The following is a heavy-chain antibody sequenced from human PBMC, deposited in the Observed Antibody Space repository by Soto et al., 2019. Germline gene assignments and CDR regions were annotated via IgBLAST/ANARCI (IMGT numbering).Heavy chain of an antibody. CDR3: VRSRGYLYDY. D-gene: IGHD3-22*01. CDR2: ISFDGSNT. Sequence: QVQLVESGGGVVQPGRSLRLSCAASGFTLSNYAMHWVRQAPGKGLEWVTFISFDGSNTFYVDSVKGRFTISRDNSKTTLYLQMNSLRPEDTAVYYCVRSRGYLYDYWGQGTLVTVSS. V-gene: IGHV3-30*04. CDR1: GFTLSNYA. J-gene: IGHJ4*02.